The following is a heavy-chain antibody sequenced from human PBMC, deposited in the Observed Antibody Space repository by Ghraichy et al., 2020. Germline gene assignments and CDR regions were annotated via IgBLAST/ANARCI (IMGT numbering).Heavy chain of an antibody. CDR2: FDPEDGET. V-gene: IGHV1-24*01. D-gene: IGHD3-16*02. J-gene: IGHJ5*02. Sequence: ASVKVSCKVSGYTLTELSMHWVRQAPGKGLEWMGGFDPEDGETIYAQKFQGRVTMTEDTSTDTAYMELSSLRSEDTAVYYCATDSRLRLGELSLYRNWFDPWGQGTLVTVSS. CDR1: GYTLTELS. CDR3: ATDSRLRLGELSLYRNWFDP.